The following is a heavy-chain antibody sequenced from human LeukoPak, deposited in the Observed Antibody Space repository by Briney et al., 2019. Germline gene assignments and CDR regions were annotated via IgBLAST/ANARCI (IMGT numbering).Heavy chain of an antibody. D-gene: IGHD2-15*01. CDR3: ARAGYCSGGSCYRAFFFDY. CDR2: IYYSGST. J-gene: IGHJ4*02. V-gene: IGHV4-59*08. CDR1: GGSISSYY. Sequence: SETLSLTCTVSGGSISSYYWSWIRQPPGKGLEWIGYIYYSGSTNYNPSLKSRVTISVDTSKNQSSLKLSSVTAADTAVYYCARAGYCSGGSCYRAFFFDYWGQGTLVTVSS.